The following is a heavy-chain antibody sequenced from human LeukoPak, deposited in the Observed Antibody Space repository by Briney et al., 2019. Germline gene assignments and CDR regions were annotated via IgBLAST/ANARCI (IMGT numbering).Heavy chain of an antibody. Sequence: GGSLRLSCAGSGFTVSGTYMSWVRRAPGKGLEWVSVIYSGGTTYYADSVKGRFTISRDNSKNTLYLQMNNLRVEDTAVYYCARANHYYDSSGSAGYWGQGTLVTVSS. CDR2: IYSGGTT. CDR3: ARANHYYDSSGSAGY. V-gene: IGHV3-53*01. J-gene: IGHJ4*02. D-gene: IGHD3-22*01. CDR1: GFTVSGTY.